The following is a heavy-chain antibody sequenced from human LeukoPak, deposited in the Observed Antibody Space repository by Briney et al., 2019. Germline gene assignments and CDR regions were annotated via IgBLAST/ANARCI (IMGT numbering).Heavy chain of an antibody. D-gene: IGHD6-6*01. Sequence: SGGSLRLSCAASGFTFTNNFMSWVRQVPGKGLEWVANIKQDGSETTYADSVRGRFTIFRDNAKDSVYLQMNSLRAEDSATYYCATSLYSGSLFRHWGQGTLVTVSS. CDR3: ATSLYSGSLFRH. J-gene: IGHJ4*02. CDR1: GFTFTNNF. V-gene: IGHV3-7*01. CDR2: IKQDGSET.